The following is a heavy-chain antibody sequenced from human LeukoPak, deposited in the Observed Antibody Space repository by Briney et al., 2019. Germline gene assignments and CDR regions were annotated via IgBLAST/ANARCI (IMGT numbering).Heavy chain of an antibody. CDR1: GFTFSSYW. V-gene: IGHV3-7*01. CDR2: IKQGGSEK. Sequence: GGSLRLSCAASGFTFSSYWMSWVRQAPGKGLEWVANIKQGGSEKYYVDSVKGRFTISRDNAKNSLYLQMNSLRAEDTAVYYCARAGYDYVWGSPGWDYYYMDVWGKGTTVTVSS. CDR3: ARAGYDYVWGSPGWDYYYMDV. D-gene: IGHD3-16*01. J-gene: IGHJ6*03.